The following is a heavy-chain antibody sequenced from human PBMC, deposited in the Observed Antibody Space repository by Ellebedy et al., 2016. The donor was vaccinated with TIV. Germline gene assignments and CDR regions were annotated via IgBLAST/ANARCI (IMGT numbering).Heavy chain of an antibody. CDR3: AAEYYDFWSGYWSGFDP. J-gene: IGHJ5*02. Sequence: GSLRLXCAVYGGSFSGYYWSWIRQPPGKGLEWIGEINHSGSTNYNPSLKSRVTISVDTSKNQFSLKLSSVTAADTAVYYCAAEYYDFWSGYWSGFDPWGQGTLVTVSS. CDR2: INHSGST. D-gene: IGHD3-3*01. CDR1: GGSFSGYY. V-gene: IGHV4-34*01.